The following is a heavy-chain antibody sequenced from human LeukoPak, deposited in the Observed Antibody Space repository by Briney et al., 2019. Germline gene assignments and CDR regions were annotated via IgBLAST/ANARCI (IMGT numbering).Heavy chain of an antibody. CDR2: IYYSGSI. V-gene: IGHV4-59*08. J-gene: IGHJ4*02. CDR3: AQHEYSGTYYVDY. Sequence: PSETLSLTCTVSGGSIGSYYWSWIRQPPGKGLEWIGYIYYSGSINYNPSLKSRITISVDTSKNQFSLKLSSVTAADTAVYYCAQHEYSGTYYVDYWGQGTLVTVSS. D-gene: IGHD1-26*01. CDR1: GGSIGSYY.